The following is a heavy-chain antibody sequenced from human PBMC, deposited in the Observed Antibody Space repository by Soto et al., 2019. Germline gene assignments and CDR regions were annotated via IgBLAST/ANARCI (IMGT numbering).Heavy chain of an antibody. Sequence: QVQLVQSGAEVKKPGASVKVSCKASGYTFTSYAMHWVRQAPGQRLEWMGWINADNGNTKYSQKFQGRVTITRDTSASTAYMELSSLRSEDTAVYYCAGGLNGYLHYFDYWGQGTLVTVSS. CDR2: INADNGNT. CDR3: AGGLNGYLHYFDY. V-gene: IGHV1-3*01. J-gene: IGHJ4*02. D-gene: IGHD5-18*01. CDR1: GYTFTSYA.